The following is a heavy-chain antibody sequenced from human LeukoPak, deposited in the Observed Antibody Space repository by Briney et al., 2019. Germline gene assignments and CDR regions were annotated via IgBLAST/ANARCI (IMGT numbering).Heavy chain of an antibody. J-gene: IGHJ4*02. V-gene: IGHV3-30*02. CDR3: ARDLRYFVY. Sequence: GGSLRLSCAASGFTFSSYGMHWVRQAPGKGLEWVAFIRYDGSNKYYADSVKGRFTISRDNAKNSLYLQMNSLRAEDTAVYHCARDLRYFVYWGQGILVTVSS. D-gene: IGHD3-9*01. CDR1: GFTFSSYG. CDR2: IRYDGSNK.